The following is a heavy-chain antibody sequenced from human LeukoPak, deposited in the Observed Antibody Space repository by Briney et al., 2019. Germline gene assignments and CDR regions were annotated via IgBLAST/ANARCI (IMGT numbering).Heavy chain of an antibody. J-gene: IGHJ5*02. V-gene: IGHV1-2*02. D-gene: IGHD4-17*01. Sequence: ASVKVSCKASGYTFTGYYMHWVRQAPGQGLEWMGWINPNSGGTNYAQKFQGRVTMTRDTSISTAYMELSRLRSDDTAVYYCARDWGTAFIGQHRQRYNWFDPWGQGTLVTVSS. CDR2: INPNSGGT. CDR1: GYTFTGYY. CDR3: ARDWGTAFIGQHRQRYNWFDP.